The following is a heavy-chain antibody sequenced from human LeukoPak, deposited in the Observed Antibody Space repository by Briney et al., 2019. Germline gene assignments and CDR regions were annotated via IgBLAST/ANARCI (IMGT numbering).Heavy chain of an antibody. CDR3: AREEFEKGYDSSGYYLFDY. CDR1: GGSMSAYY. Sequence: SETLSLTCTVSGGSMSAYYWTWVRQPPGRGLEWIGYLYYGRTNYNPSLKSRVTISVDTSKNQFSLKLSSVTAADTAVYYCAREEFEKGYDSSGYYLFDYWGQGTLVTVSS. CDR2: LYYGRT. V-gene: IGHV4-59*01. J-gene: IGHJ4*02. D-gene: IGHD3-22*01.